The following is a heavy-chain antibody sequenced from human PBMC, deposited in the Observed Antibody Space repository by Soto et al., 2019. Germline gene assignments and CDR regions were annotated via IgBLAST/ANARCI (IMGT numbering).Heavy chain of an antibody. CDR2: IYHSGSA. J-gene: IGHJ3*02. CDR1: GGSVSSSNW. Sequence: QVQLQESGPGLVKPSGTLSLTCAVSGGSVSSSNWWSWVRQSPGKGLEWMGEIYHSGSAHYNPSLKSRATISLDKSKNQFPRRLTAVTAADTAVYYCARGPGVVVSADDAFDIWGPGTRVIVSS. D-gene: IGHD2-21*02. CDR3: ARGPGVVVSADDAFDI. V-gene: IGHV4-4*02.